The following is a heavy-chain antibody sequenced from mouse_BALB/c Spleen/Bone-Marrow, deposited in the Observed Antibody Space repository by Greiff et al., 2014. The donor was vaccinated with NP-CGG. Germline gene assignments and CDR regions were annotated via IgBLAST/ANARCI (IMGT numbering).Heavy chain of an antibody. V-gene: IGHV1-87*01. CDR3: AYGTPFAY. D-gene: IGHD2-1*01. CDR2: IYPGDGDT. J-gene: IGHJ3*01. CDR1: DYTFTSYW. Sequence: VHLQQSGAELARSCSSVTWSCKACDYTFTSYWMQWVKQGPGQGLEWIGAIYPGDGDTRYTQKFKGKATLTADKSSSTAYMQLSSLASEDSAVYYCAYGTPFAYWGQGTLVTVSA.